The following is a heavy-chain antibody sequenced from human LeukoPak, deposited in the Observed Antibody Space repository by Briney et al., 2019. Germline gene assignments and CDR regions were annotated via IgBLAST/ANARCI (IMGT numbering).Heavy chain of an antibody. J-gene: IGHJ4*02. D-gene: IGHD5-24*01. V-gene: IGHV5-51*01. Sequence: GESLKISCKGSGYSFTSYWSGWVRQMPGKGLEWRGIIYPGDSDTRYSPSFRGQLTISAAKSISTAYLKWSSLKASDTAMYYCARQSGNGYPIDYWGQGTLVTVSS. CDR3: ARQSGNGYPIDY. CDR1: GYSFTSYW. CDR2: IYPGDSDT.